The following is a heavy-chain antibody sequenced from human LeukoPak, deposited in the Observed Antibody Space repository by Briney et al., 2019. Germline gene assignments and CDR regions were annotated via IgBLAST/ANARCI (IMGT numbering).Heavy chain of an antibody. Sequence: GGSLRLSCAASGFTFSGYGMHWVRQAPGKGRQGVSAISGSGGSTYYADSVKGRFTISRDNSKNTLYLQMNSLRAEDTAVYYCAKFQLLHGFDYWGQGTLVTVSS. D-gene: IGHD2-2*01. CDR2: ISGSGGST. V-gene: IGHV3-23*01. CDR1: GFTFSGYG. J-gene: IGHJ4*02. CDR3: AKFQLLHGFDY.